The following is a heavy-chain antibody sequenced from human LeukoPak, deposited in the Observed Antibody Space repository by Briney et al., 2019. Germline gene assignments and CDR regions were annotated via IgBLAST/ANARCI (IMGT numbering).Heavy chain of an antibody. V-gene: IGHV1-2*06. CDR2: INPNSGGT. Sequence: ASVKVSCKASGYTFTGYYMHWVRQAPGQGLEWMGRINPNSGGTNYAQKFQGRVTMTRDTSISTAYMELSRLGSDDTAVYYCARERIRIVVVIRDAFDIWGQGTMVTVSS. CDR3: ARERIRIVVVIRDAFDI. D-gene: IGHD3-22*01. J-gene: IGHJ3*02. CDR1: GYTFTGYY.